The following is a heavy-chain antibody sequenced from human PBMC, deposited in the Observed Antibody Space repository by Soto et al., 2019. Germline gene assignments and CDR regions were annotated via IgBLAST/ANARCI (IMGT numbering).Heavy chain of an antibody. Sequence: QVQLVQSGVEVKKPGASVKVSCKASGYTFSSYVITWVRQASGQGLEWMGWISPFNGNTKYAQKFQDRVTMTTDTSTSTAYMALRSLRSDDTAVYYCARGGSRLTADYLGQGTLVTVSS. D-gene: IGHD3-16*01. J-gene: IGHJ4*02. CDR3: ARGGSRLTADY. CDR1: GYTFSSYV. CDR2: ISPFNGNT. V-gene: IGHV1-18*01.